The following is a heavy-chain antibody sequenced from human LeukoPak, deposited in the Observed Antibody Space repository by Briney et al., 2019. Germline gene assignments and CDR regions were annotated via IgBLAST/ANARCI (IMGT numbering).Heavy chain of an antibody. J-gene: IGHJ4*02. D-gene: IGHD6-6*01. V-gene: IGHV1-69*01. CDR2: IIPIFGTS. CDR3: AKAEHLELKEYFDY. CDR1: GGTFSNYA. Sequence: PEASVKVSCKASGGTFSNYAISWVRQAPGQGLEWMGGIIPIFGTSNYAQKFQGRVTITADESTSTAYMELSSLRSEDTAVYYCAKAEHLELKEYFDYWGQGTLVTVSS.